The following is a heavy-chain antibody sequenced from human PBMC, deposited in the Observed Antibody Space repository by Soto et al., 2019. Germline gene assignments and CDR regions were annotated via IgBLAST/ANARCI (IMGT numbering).Heavy chain of an antibody. D-gene: IGHD3-22*01. CDR1: GFTFSSYW. J-gene: IGHJ6*02. Sequence: GGSLRLSCAASGFTFSSYWMSWVRQAPGKGLEWVANIKQDGSEKYYVDSVKGRFTISRDNAKNSLYLQMNSLRAEDRAVYFCARSPPYYYDSSGYYYYYYGMDVWGQGTTVTVSS. CDR2: IKQDGSEK. V-gene: IGHV3-7*01. CDR3: ARSPPYYYDSSGYYYYYYGMDV.